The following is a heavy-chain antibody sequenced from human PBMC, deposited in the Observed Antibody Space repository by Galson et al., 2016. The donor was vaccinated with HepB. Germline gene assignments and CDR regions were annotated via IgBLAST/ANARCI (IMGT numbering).Heavy chain of an antibody. Sequence: PALVKPTQTLTLTCSFSGVSANTSRLDVGWIRQPPGKALEWLALIYWDEDKRYNPSLKNRLTITKDTSNNEVVLTMTNMYPVDTATYFCAHVRDGLELYFDSWGQGTLVTVSS. J-gene: IGHJ4*02. CDR1: GVSANTSRLD. CDR3: AHVRDGLELYFDS. V-gene: IGHV2-5*02. D-gene: IGHD1-7*01. CDR2: IYWDEDK.